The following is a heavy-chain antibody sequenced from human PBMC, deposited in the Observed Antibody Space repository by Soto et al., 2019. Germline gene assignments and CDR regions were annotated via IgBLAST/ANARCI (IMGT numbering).Heavy chain of an antibody. CDR3: ARVGLKDIVVVPAAIGVSGWFDP. D-gene: IGHD2-2*01. Sequence: PGGSLRLSCAASGFTFSSYSMNWVRQAPGKGLEWVSSISSSSSYIYYADSVKGRFTISRDNAKNSLYLQMNSLRAEDTAVYYCARVGLKDIVVVPAAIGVSGWFDPWGQGTLVTVPQ. J-gene: IGHJ5*02. CDR1: GFTFSSYS. V-gene: IGHV3-21*01. CDR2: ISSSSSYI.